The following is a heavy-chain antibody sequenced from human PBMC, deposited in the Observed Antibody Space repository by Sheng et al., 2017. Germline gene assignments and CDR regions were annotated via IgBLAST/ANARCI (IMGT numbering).Heavy chain of an antibody. CDR2: ISGSGGST. J-gene: IGHJ3*02. D-gene: IGHD2-2*01. CDR1: GFTFSSYA. Sequence: EVQLLESGGGLVQPGGSLRLSCAASGFTFSSYAMSWVRQAPGKGLEWVSAISGSGGSTYYADSVKGRFTISRDNSKNTLYLQMNSLRAEDTAVYYCANGMLGYCSSTSCYWLREAFDIWGQGTMVTVSS. V-gene: IGHV3-23*01. CDR3: ANGMLGYCSSTSCYWLREAFDI.